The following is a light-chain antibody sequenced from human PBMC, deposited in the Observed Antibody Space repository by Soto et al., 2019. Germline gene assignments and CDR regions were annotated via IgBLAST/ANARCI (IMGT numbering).Light chain of an antibody. CDR2: AAS. Sequence: DIPLTQSPSFLSASVGDRVTITCRASQAISSSLAWYQHNPGKAPKLLIYAASTLQNGVPSSFSGSGSGTEFTLTISSLQPEGFATYYCQHLNDYRYTFGQGTKVEIK. CDR1: QAISSS. V-gene: IGKV1-9*01. J-gene: IGKJ2*01. CDR3: QHLNDYRYT.